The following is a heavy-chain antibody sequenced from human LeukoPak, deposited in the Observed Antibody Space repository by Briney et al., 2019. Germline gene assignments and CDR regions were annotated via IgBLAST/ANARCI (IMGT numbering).Heavy chain of an antibody. Sequence: TGGSLRLSCAASGFTFSSYAMNWVRQAPGKGLEWVSYISTGSSTIYYADSVKGRFTISRDNVKNSLYLQMNSLRAEDTAVYYCARDCGGDCYARGTFDIWGQGAMVTVSS. CDR1: GFTFSSYA. J-gene: IGHJ3*02. CDR2: ISTGSSTI. D-gene: IGHD2-21*01. V-gene: IGHV3-48*01. CDR3: ARDCGGDCYARGTFDI.